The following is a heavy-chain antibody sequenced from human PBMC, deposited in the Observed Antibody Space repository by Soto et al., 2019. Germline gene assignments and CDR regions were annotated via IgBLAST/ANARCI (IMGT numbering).Heavy chain of an antibody. J-gene: IGHJ6*03. V-gene: IGHV3-21*01. CDR1: GFTFSSYS. Sequence: EVQLVESGGGLVKPGGSLRLSCAASGFTFSSYSMNWVRQAPGKGLEWVSSISSSSSYIYYADSVKGRFTISRDNAKNSLYLQMNSLRAEDTAVYYCARDLVMGSSKGPGLYYMDVWGKGTTVTVSS. D-gene: IGHD6-13*01. CDR2: ISSSSSYI. CDR3: ARDLVMGSSKGPGLYYMDV.